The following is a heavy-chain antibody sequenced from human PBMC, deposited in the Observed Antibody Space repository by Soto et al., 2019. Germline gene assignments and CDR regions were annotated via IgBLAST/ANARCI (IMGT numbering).Heavy chain of an antibody. CDR3: ATPSSIAARPGYYYYGMDV. J-gene: IGHJ6*02. V-gene: IGHV5-51*01. D-gene: IGHD6-6*01. Sequence: GESLKISCKGSGYSFTSYWIGWVRQMPGKGLERMGIIYPGDSDTRYSPSFQGQVTISADKSISTAYLQWSSLKASDTAMYYCATPSSIAARPGYYYYGMDVWGQGTTVTVSS. CDR1: GYSFTSYW. CDR2: IYPGDSDT.